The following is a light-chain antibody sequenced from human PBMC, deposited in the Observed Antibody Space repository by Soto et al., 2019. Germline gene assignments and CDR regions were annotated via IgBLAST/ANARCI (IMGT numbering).Light chain of an antibody. J-gene: IGKJ3*01. CDR3: QYCDYLPL. Sequence: EIVMTQSPATLSVSPGERATLSCRASQSVTSNLAWYQQKPGQAPRLLMYGVSTRATGIPARFGGSGSATEFTLTISSLQPEDIATYYCQYCDYLPLFGPGTTVDFK. CDR2: GVS. V-gene: IGKV3-15*01. CDR1: QSVTSN.